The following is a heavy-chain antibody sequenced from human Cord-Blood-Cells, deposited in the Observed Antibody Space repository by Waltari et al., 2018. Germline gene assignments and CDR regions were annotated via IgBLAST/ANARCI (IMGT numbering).Heavy chain of an antibody. Sequence: EVQLVESGGGFVQHGGCLSLSCAAPVFPISSTCIIRARQAPGKGLEWVANIKQDGSEKYYVDSVKGRFTISRDNAKNSLYLQMNSLRAEDTAVYYCASATGATTQIDYWGQGTLVTVSS. J-gene: IGHJ4*02. V-gene: IGHV3-7*01. D-gene: IGHD7-27*01. CDR2: IKQDGSEK. CDR1: VFPISSTC. CDR3: ASATGATTQIDY.